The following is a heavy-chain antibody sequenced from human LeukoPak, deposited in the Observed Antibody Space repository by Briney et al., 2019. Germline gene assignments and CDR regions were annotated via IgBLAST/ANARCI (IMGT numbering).Heavy chain of an antibody. V-gene: IGHV3-9*01. CDR1: GFTFSSYV. Sequence: GGSLRLSCAASGFTFSSYVMHWVRQAPGKGLEWVSGISWNSGSIGYADSVKGRFTISRDNAKNSLYLQMNSLRAEDTALYYCAKDGVTMVRGGIDYWGQGTLVTVSS. CDR2: ISWNSGSI. D-gene: IGHD3-10*01. CDR3: AKDGVTMVRGGIDY. J-gene: IGHJ4*02.